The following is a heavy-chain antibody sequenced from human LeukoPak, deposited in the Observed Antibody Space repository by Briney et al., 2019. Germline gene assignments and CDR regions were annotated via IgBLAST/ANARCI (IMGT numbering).Heavy chain of an antibody. D-gene: IGHD1-26*01. J-gene: IGHJ4*02. CDR1: GFTFSSYD. V-gene: IGHV3-48*03. CDR3: ARVLGIVGG. Sequence: GGSLRLSCTASGFTFSSYDMNWVRQAPGKGLEWVSYISSSGTSMYYADSVKGRFTISRDNAKNSLYLQMNSLRAEDTAVYYCARVLGIVGGWGQGTLVTVSS. CDR2: ISSSGTSM.